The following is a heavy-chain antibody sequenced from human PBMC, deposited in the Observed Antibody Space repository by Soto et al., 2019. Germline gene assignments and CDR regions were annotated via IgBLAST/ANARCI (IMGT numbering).Heavy chain of an antibody. CDR2: ISGSGGST. J-gene: IGHJ4*02. CDR1: GFTFSSYA. CDR3: ARRGSGSYYYY. D-gene: IGHD1-26*01. Sequence: EVQLLESGGGLVQPGGSLRLSCVASGFTFSSYAMRWVRQAPVKGLEWVSAISGSGGSTYYADSVKGRFTISRDNSKNTLYLQMNSLRDEDTAVYYCARRGSGSYYYYWGQGTRVTVSS. V-gene: IGHV3-23*01.